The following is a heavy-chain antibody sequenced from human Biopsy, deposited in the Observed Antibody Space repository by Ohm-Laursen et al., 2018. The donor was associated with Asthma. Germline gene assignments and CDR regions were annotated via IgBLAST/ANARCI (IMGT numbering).Heavy chain of an antibody. Sequence: STVKVSCKSLGGTFNTYVIGWVRQAPGQRLEWMGGINSVFGATTYPQKFQDRVTITADDSTSTVYMELSSLRSEDTAVYYCARKAGSCISRTCYSLDFWGQGTLVTVSS. CDR1: GGTFNTYV. CDR3: ARKAGSCISRTCYSLDF. D-gene: IGHD2-2*01. V-gene: IGHV1-69*01. J-gene: IGHJ4*02. CDR2: INSVFGAT.